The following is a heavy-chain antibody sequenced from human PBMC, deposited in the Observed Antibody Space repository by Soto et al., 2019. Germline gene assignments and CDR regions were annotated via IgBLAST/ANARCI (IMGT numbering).Heavy chain of an antibody. CDR2: VNPDTGVA. Sequence: ASVKVSCKASGYTFTDYFVHWVRLAPGQGLEWMGWVNPDTGVATFPQKFQGRVTVTRDASINTDYMELTHLTSEDTGIYYCARDPIRGGAPYFFDFWGRGTQVTVSS. D-gene: IGHD3-16*01. V-gene: IGHV1-2*02. CDR3: ARDPIRGGAPYFFDF. J-gene: IGHJ4*02. CDR1: GYTFTDYF.